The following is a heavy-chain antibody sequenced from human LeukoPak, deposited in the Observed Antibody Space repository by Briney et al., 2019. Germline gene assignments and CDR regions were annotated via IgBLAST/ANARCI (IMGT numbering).Heavy chain of an antibody. D-gene: IGHD3-10*01. V-gene: IGHV1-18*01. CDR3: ARDSLLWFGERFDY. CDR2: ISAYNGNT. Sequence: ASVKVSCKASGHTFTSYGISWVRQAPGQGLEWMGWISAYNGNTNYAQKLQGRVTMTTDTSTSTAYMELRSLRSDDTAVYYCARDSLLWFGERFDYWGQGTLVTVSS. CDR1: GHTFTSYG. J-gene: IGHJ4*02.